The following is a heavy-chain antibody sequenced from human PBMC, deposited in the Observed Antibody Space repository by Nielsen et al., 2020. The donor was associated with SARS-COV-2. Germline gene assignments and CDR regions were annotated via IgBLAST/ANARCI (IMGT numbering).Heavy chain of an antibody. Sequence: SETLSLTCTVSGGSITSHAWWSWVRQPPGTGLEWIGHIFHGGSTTYSPSLMSRVTMSVDKSSNQFSLKLTSVTAADTAVYYCARLSGYCDTSDCFAGDSWGHGTLVTVPS. V-gene: IGHV4-4*02. CDR1: GGSITSHAW. CDR2: IFHGGST. CDR3: ARLSGYCDTSDCFAGDS. D-gene: IGHD2-15*01. J-gene: IGHJ5*01.